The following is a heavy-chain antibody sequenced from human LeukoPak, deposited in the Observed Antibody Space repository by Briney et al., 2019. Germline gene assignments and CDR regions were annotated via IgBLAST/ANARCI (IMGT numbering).Heavy chain of an antibody. CDR2: FYYSGST. J-gene: IGHJ4*02. D-gene: IGHD5-18*01. CDR3: ARGPGGYSYGYYFDY. CDR1: GGYMSTYY. Sequence: SETLVMICAVLGGYMSTYYCRLIRHLPPQGLVWLGFFYYSGSTNYNPSLKSRVTISVDTSKNHFSLKLSSVTAADTAVYYCARGPGGYSYGYYFDYWGQGTLVTVSS. V-gene: IGHV4-59*01.